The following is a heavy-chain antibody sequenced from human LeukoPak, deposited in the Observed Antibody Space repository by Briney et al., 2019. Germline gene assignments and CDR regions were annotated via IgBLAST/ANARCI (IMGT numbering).Heavy chain of an antibody. CDR2: ISTNGGRT. CDR3: ARERRGDDAFDI. D-gene: IGHD3-16*01. V-gene: IGHV3-64*01. CDR1: GFTFSSYA. J-gene: IGHJ3*02. Sequence: SGGSLRLSCAASGFTFSSYAMHWVRQAPGKGLEYVSTISTNGGRTYYANSVKGRFTISGDNSKNTVYLQMGSLRAEDMAVYYCARERRGDDAFDIWGQGTMVTVSS.